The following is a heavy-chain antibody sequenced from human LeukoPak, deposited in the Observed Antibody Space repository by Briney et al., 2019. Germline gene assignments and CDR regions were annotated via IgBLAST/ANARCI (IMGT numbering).Heavy chain of an antibody. Sequence: SETLSLTCTVSGGSISSYYWSWIRQPPWQGLEWIVYIYYSGSTNYNPSLKNRVTISLDTSKNQFSLKLSSVTAADTAVYYCAREPSQKGAQYMEVWGKGTTVTISS. J-gene: IGHJ6*03. CDR3: AREPSQKGAQYMEV. CDR1: GGSISSYY. V-gene: IGHV4-59*01. CDR2: IYYSGST. D-gene: IGHD3-16*01.